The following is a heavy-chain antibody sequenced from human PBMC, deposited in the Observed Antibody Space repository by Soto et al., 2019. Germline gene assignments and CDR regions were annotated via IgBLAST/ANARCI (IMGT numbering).Heavy chain of an antibody. D-gene: IGHD2-8*01. Sequence: LRLSCASSGFTFSSCSMNWVRQAPGKGLEWVSFISGSGDTKYYADSVKGRFTISRDNAKNSLYLQMSSLGDEDTAVYYCAKYCSSDVCFDYWGQGTLVTVSS. CDR2: ISGSGDTK. CDR3: AKYCSSDVCFDY. V-gene: IGHV3-48*02. J-gene: IGHJ4*02. CDR1: GFTFSSCS.